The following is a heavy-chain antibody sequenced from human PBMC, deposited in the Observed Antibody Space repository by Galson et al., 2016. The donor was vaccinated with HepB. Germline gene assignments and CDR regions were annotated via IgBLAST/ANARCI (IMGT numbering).Heavy chain of an antibody. CDR2: ISSSSSYI. V-gene: IGHV3-21*01. Sequence: SLRLSCAASGFTFSSYSMNWVRQAPGKGLEWVSSISSSSSYIDYADSVKGRFTISRDNAKTSLYLQMNSLRAEDTAVYYCAAWLLSGSYFLGAFDFWGQGTMVTVSS. D-gene: IGHD1-26*01. J-gene: IGHJ3*01. CDR1: GFTFSSYS. CDR3: AAWLLSGSYFLGAFDF.